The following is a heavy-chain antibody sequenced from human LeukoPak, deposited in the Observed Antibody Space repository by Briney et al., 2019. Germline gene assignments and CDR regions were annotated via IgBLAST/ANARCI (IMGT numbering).Heavy chain of an antibody. CDR3: ATQYYYMDV. CDR1: GGSISSYY. Sequence: PSETLSLTCTVSGGSISSYYWSWIRQPPGKGLEWIGYIYYSGSTNYNPSLKSRVTISVDTSKNQFSLKPSSVTAADTAVYYCATQYYYMDVWGKGTTVTVSS. CDR2: IYYSGST. V-gene: IGHV4-59*08. J-gene: IGHJ6*03.